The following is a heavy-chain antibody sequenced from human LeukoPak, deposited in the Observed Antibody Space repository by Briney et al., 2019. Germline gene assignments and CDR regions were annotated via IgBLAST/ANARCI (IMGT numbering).Heavy chain of an antibody. V-gene: IGHV4-34*01. CDR2: INHRGSA. D-gene: IGHD2-2*01. J-gene: IGHJ4*02. Sequence: PSETLSLTCAVYGGSFNDYYWSWIRQPPGKGLKWIGDINHRGSANYNPSLKSRVSMSVDTSKNQFSLRLTSVTAADTAVYYCARRVIVVVPAANTTFDSWGQGTLVTVSS. CDR3: ARRVIVVVPAANTTFDS. CDR1: GGSFNDYY.